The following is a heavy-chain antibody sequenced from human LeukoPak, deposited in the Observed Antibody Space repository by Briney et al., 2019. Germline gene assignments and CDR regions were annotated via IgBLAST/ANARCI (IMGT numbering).Heavy chain of an antibody. CDR2: IYSGGST. CDR1: GFTVSSNY. J-gene: IGHJ4*02. D-gene: IGHD3-22*01. V-gene: IGHV3-53*01. Sequence: PGGSLRLSCAASGFTVSSNYMSWVRQAPGKGLEWVSVIYSGGSTYYADSVKGRFTISRDNFKNTLYLQMNSLRAEDTAVYYCAKDWDDYYDSSGYYPHDYWGQGTLVTVSS. CDR3: AKDWDDYYDSSGYYPHDY.